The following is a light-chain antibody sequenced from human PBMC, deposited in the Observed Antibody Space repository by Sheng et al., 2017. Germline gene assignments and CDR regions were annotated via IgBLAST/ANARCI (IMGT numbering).Light chain of an antibody. CDR2: LNSDGSH. J-gene: IGLJ3*02. CDR3: QTWGTGLNWV. Sequence: QPVLTQSPSASASLGASVKLTCTLSSGRSSYAIAWHQQHPEKGPRFLMKLNSDGSHTKGDGIPDRFSGSSSGAERNLTISSLQSEDEADYYCQTWGTGLNWVFGGGTKLTVL. CDR1: SGRSSYA. V-gene: IGLV4-69*01.